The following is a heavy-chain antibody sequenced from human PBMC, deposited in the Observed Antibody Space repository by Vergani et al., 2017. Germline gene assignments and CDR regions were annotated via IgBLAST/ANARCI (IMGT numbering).Heavy chain of an antibody. J-gene: IGHJ3*02. CDR2: IDRNSATKYPV. CDR3: AKVGRSEVAGTFGAFDS. Sequence: VEAGGGLVQPGGSLRLSCAASGFLFQDFAFHWVRQVSGRGLEWVSGIDRNSATKYPVKYGNSMEGRFIISRDNSKNTLFLHMNSLRPEDTAVYYCAKVGRSEVAGTFGAFDSWGQGTMVTVSS. D-gene: IGHD6-19*01. V-gene: IGHV3-9*01. CDR1: GFLFQDFA.